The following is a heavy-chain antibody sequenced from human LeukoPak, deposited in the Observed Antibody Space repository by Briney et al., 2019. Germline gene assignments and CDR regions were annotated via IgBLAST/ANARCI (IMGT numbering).Heavy chain of an antibody. CDR2: ISGSGGAT. CDR3: VSLPRTTVTTSGDS. D-gene: IGHD4-17*01. Sequence: PGGSLRLSCSASGFTFSSYAMHWVRQAPGKGLEYVSSISGSGGATYYADSVKGRFTISRDNSKNTLYLQMSSLRPEDTAVYYCVSLPRTTVTTSGDSWGQGTLVTVSS. V-gene: IGHV3-64D*06. J-gene: IGHJ4*02. CDR1: GFTFSSYA.